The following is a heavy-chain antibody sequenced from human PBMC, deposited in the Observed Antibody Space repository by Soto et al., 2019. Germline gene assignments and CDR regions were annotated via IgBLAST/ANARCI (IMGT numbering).Heavy chain of an antibody. Sequence: GASVKVSCKASRYTYISYSMHWVRQAPGQRLEWMGWINVGNGNTKYSQNFQGRVTINQDTSASTAYMELSSLTSEDTAGYYCAREKWGSGSRWLDPWGQGTLVTVSS. D-gene: IGHD6-19*01. CDR1: RYTYISYS. CDR2: INVGNGNT. CDR3: AREKWGSGSRWLDP. V-gene: IGHV1-3*01. J-gene: IGHJ5*02.